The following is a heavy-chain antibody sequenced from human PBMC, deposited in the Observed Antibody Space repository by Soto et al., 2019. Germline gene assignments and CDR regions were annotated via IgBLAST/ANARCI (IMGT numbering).Heavy chain of an antibody. J-gene: IGHJ5*02. CDR2: TYYRSKWYN. D-gene: IGHD6-13*01. CDR3: ARALDRHLAAGKGWFDP. V-gene: IGHV6-1*01. CDR1: GDSVSSNSAA. Sequence: SQTLSLTCAISGDSVSSNSAAWNWIRQSPSRGLEWLGRTYYRSKWYNDYAVSVKSRITINPDTSKNQFSLQLNSVTPEDTAVYYCARALDRHLAAGKGWFDPWGQGTLVTVSS.